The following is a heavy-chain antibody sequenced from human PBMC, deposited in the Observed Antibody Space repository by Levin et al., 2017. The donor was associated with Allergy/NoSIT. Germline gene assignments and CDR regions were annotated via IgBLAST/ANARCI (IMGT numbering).Heavy chain of an antibody. D-gene: IGHD1-26*01. V-gene: IGHV3-23*01. CDR2: ISGSGGST. J-gene: IGHJ4*02. CDR3: AKDPAVGATRDY. Sequence: GESLKISCAASGFTFSSYAMSWVRQAPGKGLEWVSAISGSGGSTYYADSVKGRFTISRDNSKNTLYLQMNSLRAEDTAVYYCAKDPAVGATRDYWGQGTLVTVSS. CDR1: GFTFSSYA.